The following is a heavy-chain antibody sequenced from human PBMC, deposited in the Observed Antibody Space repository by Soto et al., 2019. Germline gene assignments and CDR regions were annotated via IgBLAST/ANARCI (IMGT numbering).Heavy chain of an antibody. CDR3: ARGVAARPDY. D-gene: IGHD6-6*01. V-gene: IGHV3-48*02. CDR1: GFTFSSYG. J-gene: IGHJ4*02. Sequence: EVQLVESGGGLVQPGGSLRLSGVASGFTFSSYGRNWVRQAPGKGLAWVSYISSGRPTIQYADSVKGRFTISRDNAKNSLYLQMNSLRDEDTAVYYCARGVAARPDYWGQGNLVTVSS. CDR2: ISSGRPTI.